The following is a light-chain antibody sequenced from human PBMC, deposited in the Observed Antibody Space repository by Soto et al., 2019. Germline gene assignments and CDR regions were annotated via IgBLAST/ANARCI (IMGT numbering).Light chain of an antibody. V-gene: IGKV3-11*01. CDR1: QSVTTY. J-gene: IGKJ5*01. CDR2: DAS. CDR3: QQRSNWPPLIS. Sequence: IVLSQSPYALSLSPGERVTLSCRASQSVTTYLAWYQQKPGQAPRLLIYDASNRATGIPARFSGSGSGTDFTLTISSLEPEDFAVYYCQQRSNWPPLISFGQGTRLAI.